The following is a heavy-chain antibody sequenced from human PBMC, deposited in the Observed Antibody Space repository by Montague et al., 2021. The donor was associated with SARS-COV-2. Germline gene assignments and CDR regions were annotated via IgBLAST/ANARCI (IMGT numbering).Heavy chain of an antibody. CDR2: IDRGGTNT. D-gene: IGHD2-15*01. V-gene: IGHV3-74*01. J-gene: IGHJ6*02. CDR1: GFTVNNYW. Sequence: SLRLSCAASGFTVNNYWFHWVRQVPGQGLVWVSRIDRGGTNTNYSDSVXARFIISRDNAKNTLYLQMNSLRVEDTALYYCAGAPDCGGGSCNSYSYYGMDVWGQGTTVTVSS. CDR3: AGAPDCGGGSCNSYSYYGMDV.